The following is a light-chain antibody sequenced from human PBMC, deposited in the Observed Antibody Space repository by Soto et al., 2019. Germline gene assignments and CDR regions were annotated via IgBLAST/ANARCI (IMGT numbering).Light chain of an antibody. V-gene: IGKV1-5*01. CDR1: QNVRGW. CDR2: YAS. Sequence: DIQLTQSPSILSASVGDRVTITCRASQNVRGWLAWYQQKPGKAPKLLIFYASKLESGVPSRFSGSGSGTEYTLTISSLQPEDFATYYCQQYNSHSLYSFGQGTKLEIK. CDR3: QQYNSHSLYS. J-gene: IGKJ2*01.